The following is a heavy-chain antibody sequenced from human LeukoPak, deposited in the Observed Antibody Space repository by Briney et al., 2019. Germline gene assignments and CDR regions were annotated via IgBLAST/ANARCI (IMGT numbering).Heavy chain of an antibody. Sequence: ASVKVSCKASGYTVTSYDINWVRQATGQGLEWMGWMNPNSGNTGYAQKFQGRVTITRNTSISTAYMELSSLRSEDTAVYYCARGVTTPPYYYYYMDVWGKGTTVTVSS. V-gene: IGHV1-8*03. CDR2: MNPNSGNT. J-gene: IGHJ6*03. CDR3: ARGVTTPPYYYYYMDV. CDR1: GYTVTSYD. D-gene: IGHD4-17*01.